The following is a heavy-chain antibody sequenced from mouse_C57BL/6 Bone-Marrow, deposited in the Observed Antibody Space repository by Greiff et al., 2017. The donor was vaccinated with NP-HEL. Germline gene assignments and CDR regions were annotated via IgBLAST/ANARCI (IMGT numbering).Heavy chain of an antibody. CDR2: ISDGGSYT. Sequence: DVMLVESGGGLVKPGGSLKLSCAASGFTFSSYAMSWVRQTPEKRLEWVATISDGGSYTYYPDNVKGRFTISRDNATNNLYLQMSHLKSEDTAMYYCAREGSSYLYYAMDDWGQGTSVTVSS. CDR1: GFTFSSYA. CDR3: AREGSSYLYYAMDD. J-gene: IGHJ4*01. V-gene: IGHV5-4*01. D-gene: IGHD1-1*01.